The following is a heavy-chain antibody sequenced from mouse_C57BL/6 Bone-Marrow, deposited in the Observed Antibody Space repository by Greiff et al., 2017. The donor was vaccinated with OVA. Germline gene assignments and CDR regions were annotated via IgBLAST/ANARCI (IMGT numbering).Heavy chain of an antibody. CDR2: IDPSDSYT. CDR1: GYTFTSYW. CDR3: AREGAYYGSSGFAY. V-gene: IGHV1-69*01. D-gene: IGHD1-1*01. J-gene: IGHJ3*01. Sequence: VQLQQPGAELVMPGASVKLSCKASGYTFTSYWMHWVKQRPGQGLEWIGEIDPSDSYTNYNQKFKGKSTLTVDKSYSTAYMQLSSLTSEDSAVYYCAREGAYYGSSGFAYWGQGTLVTVSA.